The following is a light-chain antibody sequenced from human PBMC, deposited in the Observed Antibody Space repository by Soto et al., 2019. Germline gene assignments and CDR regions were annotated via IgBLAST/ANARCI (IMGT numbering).Light chain of an antibody. V-gene: IGKV3-20*01. CDR2: GAN. J-gene: IGKJ1*01. Sequence: EIVLTQSPGTLSLSPGERATLSCRASQSVTNSYIAWYQQKPGQAPRLLINGANSRATGIPDRFTGSGSGTEFAPPITRLEPEDFAVYSGQQYGSSPWTFGQGTKVEIK. CDR1: QSVTNSY. CDR3: QQYGSSPWT.